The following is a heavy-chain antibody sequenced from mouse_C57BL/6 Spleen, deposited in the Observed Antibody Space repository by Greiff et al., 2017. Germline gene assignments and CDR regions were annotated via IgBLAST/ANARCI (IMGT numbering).Heavy chain of an antibody. D-gene: IGHD2-4*01. CDR3: ARSDYDWYFDV. J-gene: IGHJ1*03. CDR2: IYPGDGGT. CDR1: GYAFSSSW. Sequence: QVQLQQSGPELVKPGASVKISCKASGYAFSSSWMNWVKQRPGKGLEWIGRIYPGDGGTNYNGKFKGKATLTADKSSSTAYMQLSSLTSEDSAVYFYARSDYDWYFDVWGTGTTVTVSS. V-gene: IGHV1-82*01.